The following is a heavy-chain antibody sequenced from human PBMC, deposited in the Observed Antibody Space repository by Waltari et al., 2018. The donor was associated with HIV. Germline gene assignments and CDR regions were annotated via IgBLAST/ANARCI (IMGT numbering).Heavy chain of an antibody. J-gene: IGHJ3*01. CDR2: IDHGGST. V-gene: IGHV4-34*02. CDR1: GGSFSGYN. CDR3: ARLSVFVPPGFDAFDV. D-gene: IGHD3-3*01. Sequence: QVLLQQWGAGLLKPSETLSLTCAVYGGSFSGYNWTWIRQSPGKGLEWIGEIDHGGSTNYNPSLKSRVTISADPSKNQFSLKLSSITAADTAVYYCARLSVFVPPGFDAFDVWGQGTMVTVSS.